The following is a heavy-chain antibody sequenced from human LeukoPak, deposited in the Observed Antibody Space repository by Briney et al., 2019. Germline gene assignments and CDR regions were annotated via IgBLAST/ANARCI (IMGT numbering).Heavy chain of an antibody. Sequence: GWSLTLSCAAAGFTFSTYTMHWVRQAPGEGLEYASSISGNWGRREYDNSVKGRFTISRDNSRNTLYLQMGSLRAEDLDVCYCARDAGYVRFDFWGQGTLATVSS. CDR3: ARDAGYVRFDF. J-gene: IGHJ4*02. CDR1: GFTFSTYT. V-gene: IGHV3-64*01. D-gene: IGHD5-18*01. CDR2: ISGNWGRR.